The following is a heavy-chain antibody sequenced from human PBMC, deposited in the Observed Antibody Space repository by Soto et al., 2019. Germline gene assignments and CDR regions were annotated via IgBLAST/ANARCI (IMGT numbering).Heavy chain of an antibody. CDR3: AKTRGAMIYAISVYGMDV. D-gene: IGHD2-8*01. Sequence: EVQLLESGGGFIHPGGSLRLSCAASGFSFSSFAMNWVRQAPGKGLEWVSIISGSADSTFYADSVQGRFTTSRDNSKSTLYLQINSLRAEDTAVYYCAKTRGAMIYAISVYGMDVWGQGTTVTVSS. V-gene: IGHV3-23*01. J-gene: IGHJ6*02. CDR2: ISGSADST. CDR1: GFSFSSFA.